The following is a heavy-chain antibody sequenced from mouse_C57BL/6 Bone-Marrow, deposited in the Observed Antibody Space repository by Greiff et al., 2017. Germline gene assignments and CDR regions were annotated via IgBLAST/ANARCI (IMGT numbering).Heavy chain of an antibody. CDR1: GYTFTSYW. D-gene: IGHD1-1*01. J-gene: IGHJ2*01. V-gene: IGHV1-64*01. CDR2: IHPNSGST. Sequence: QVQLQQPGAELVKPGASVKLSCKASGYTFTSYWMHWVKQRPGQGLEWIGMIHPNSGSTNYNEKFKSKATLTADKSSSTAYMQLSSLTSEDSAVYFCARLDYYHSSFDYWGQGTTLTVSS. CDR3: ARLDYYHSSFDY.